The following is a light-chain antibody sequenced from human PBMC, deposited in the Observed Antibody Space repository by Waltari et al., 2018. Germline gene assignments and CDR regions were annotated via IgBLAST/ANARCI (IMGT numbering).Light chain of an antibody. CDR2: GAS. CDR1: QSLTKKY. CDR3: QQYGSSILYT. V-gene: IGKV3-20*01. J-gene: IGKJ2*01. Sequence: VLTQSPVTRSLSPGERATLSCRASQSLTKKYLAWYQQKPGQAPRLLIYGASSRAAGVPDRFSGSGSGTDFTLTISRLEPEDFAVYYCQQYGSSILYTFGQGTKLEIK.